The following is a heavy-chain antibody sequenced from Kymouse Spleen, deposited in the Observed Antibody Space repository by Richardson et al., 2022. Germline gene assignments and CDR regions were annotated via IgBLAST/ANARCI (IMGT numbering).Heavy chain of an antibody. CDR1: GFTFSSYG. J-gene: IGHJ6*02. CDR2: IWYDGSNK. Sequence: QVQLVESGGGVVQPGRSLRLSCAASGFTFSSYGMHWVRQAPGKGLEWVAVIWYDGSNKYYADSVKGRFTISRDNSKNTLYLQMNSLRAEDTAVYYCAVEYSSSAYYYYGMDVWGQGTTVTVSS. D-gene: IGHD6-6*01. CDR3: AVEYSSSAYYYYGMDV. V-gene: IGHV3-33*01.